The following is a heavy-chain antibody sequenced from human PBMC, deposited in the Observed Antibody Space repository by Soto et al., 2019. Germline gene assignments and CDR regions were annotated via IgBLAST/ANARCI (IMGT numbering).Heavy chain of an antibody. CDR1: GGSISSSSYY. D-gene: IGHD3-9*01. J-gene: IGHJ3*02. V-gene: IGHV4-39*01. Sequence: SETLSLTCTVSGGSISSSSYYWGWIRQPPGKGLEWIGSIYYSGSTYYNPSLKSRVTISVDTSKNQFSLKLSSVTAADTAVYYCARHNGDNYDILTGYFDAFDIWGQGTMVTVSS. CDR3: ARHNGDNYDILTGYFDAFDI. CDR2: IYYSGST.